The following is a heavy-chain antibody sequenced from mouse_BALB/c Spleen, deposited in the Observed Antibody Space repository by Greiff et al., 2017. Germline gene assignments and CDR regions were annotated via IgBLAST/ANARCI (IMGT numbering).Heavy chain of an antibody. V-gene: IGHV1-87*01. CDR3: ARGEVRRRGLDY. D-gene: IGHD2-14*01. J-gene: IGHJ2*01. CDR2: IYPGDGDT. Sequence: QVQLQQSGAELARPGASVKLSCKASGYTFTSYWMQWVKQRPGQGLEWIGAIYPGDGDTRYTQKFKGKATLTADKSSSTAYMQLSSLASEDSAVYYCARGEVRRRGLDYWGQGTTLTVSS. CDR1: GYTFTSYW.